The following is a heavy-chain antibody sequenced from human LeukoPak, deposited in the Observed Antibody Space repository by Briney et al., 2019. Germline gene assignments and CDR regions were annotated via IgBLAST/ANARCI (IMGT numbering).Heavy chain of an antibody. J-gene: IGHJ5*02. CDR3: ASITGTTSSWFGP. CDR1: GGSFSGYY. V-gene: IGHV4-34*01. CDR2: INHSGST. D-gene: IGHD1-7*01. Sequence: SETLSLTCAVYGGSFSGYYWSWIRQPPGKGLEWIGEINHSGSTNYNPSLKSRVTISVDTSKNQFSLKLSSVTAADTAVYYCASITGTTSSWFGPWGQGTLVTVSS.